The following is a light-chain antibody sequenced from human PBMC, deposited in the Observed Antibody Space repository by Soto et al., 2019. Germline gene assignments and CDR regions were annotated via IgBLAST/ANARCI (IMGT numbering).Light chain of an antibody. J-gene: IGKJ1*01. Sequence: EIVLTQSPGTLSLSPGERATLSCRASQSVSNNLAWYQQNPGQAPRLLIYGASTRAAGIPARFSGSGSGTEFTLTISSLQSEDFAVYYCQQYNNWPQTFGQGTRWIS. V-gene: IGKV3-15*01. CDR2: GAS. CDR1: QSVSNN. CDR3: QQYNNWPQT.